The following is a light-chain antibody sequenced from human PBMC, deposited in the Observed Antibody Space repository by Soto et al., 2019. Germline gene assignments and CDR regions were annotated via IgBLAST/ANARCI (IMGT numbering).Light chain of an antibody. CDR1: QGISSW. Sequence: DIQMTQSPSSVSASVGDRVTITCRASQGISSWLAWYXQXXXXXPXXXIXAAXXLQSGVPSRFSGSGSVTDFNLTISSLQPEYFATYYCQQYNSYSPWTFGPGTKV. V-gene: IGKV1D-12*01. CDR3: QQYNSYSPWT. CDR2: AAX. J-gene: IGKJ1*01.